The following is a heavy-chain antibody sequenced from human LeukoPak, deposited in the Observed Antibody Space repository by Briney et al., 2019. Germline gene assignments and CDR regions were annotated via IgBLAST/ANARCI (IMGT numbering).Heavy chain of an antibody. CDR2: ISGSGGST. CDR1: GFTFSSYA. D-gene: IGHD3-22*01. CDR3: AKDDRPSDYYDSSGYFFLPLFYFDN. Sequence: PGGSLRLSCAASGFTFSSYAMSWVRQAPGKGLEWVSGISGSGGSTYYADSVKGRFTISRDTSKNTLYLQMDSLRVEDTAVYYCAKDDRPSDYYDSSGYFFLPLFYFDNWGQGTLVTVSS. V-gene: IGHV3-23*01. J-gene: IGHJ4*02.